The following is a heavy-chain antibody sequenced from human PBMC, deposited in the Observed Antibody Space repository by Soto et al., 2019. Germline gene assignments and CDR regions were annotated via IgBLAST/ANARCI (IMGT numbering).Heavy chain of an antibody. CDR3: ARGSGMGAPDGSFDI. D-gene: IGHD1-26*01. J-gene: IGHJ3*02. CDR1: GGTFSSYA. Sequence: SVKVSCKASGGTFSSYAISWVRQAPGQGLEWMGGIIPIFGTANYAQKFQGRVTITADKSTSTAYMELTSLRSEDTAVYYCARGSGMGAPDGSFDIWGQGTMVTVSS. CDR2: IIPIFGTA. V-gene: IGHV1-69*06.